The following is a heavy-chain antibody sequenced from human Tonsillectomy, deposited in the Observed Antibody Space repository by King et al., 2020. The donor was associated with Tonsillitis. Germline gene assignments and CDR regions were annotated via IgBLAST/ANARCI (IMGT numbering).Heavy chain of an antibody. CDR2: IVVGSGNT. Sequence: QLVESGPEVKKPGTSVKVSCKASGFTFTSSAMQWVRQARGQRLEWIGWIVVGSGNTNYAQKFQERVTITMDMSTSTAYMELSSLRTEDTGVYYCAAEVRHYYDSSNNENWGQGTLVTVSS. CDR1: GFTFTSSA. D-gene: IGHD3-22*01. V-gene: IGHV1-58*02. CDR3: AAEVRHYYDSSNNEN. J-gene: IGHJ4*02.